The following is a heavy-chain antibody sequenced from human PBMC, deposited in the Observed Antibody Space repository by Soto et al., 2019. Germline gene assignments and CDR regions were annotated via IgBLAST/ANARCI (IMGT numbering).Heavy chain of an antibody. V-gene: IGHV1-18*01. D-gene: IGHD3-22*01. CDR1: GYTFTSYG. CDR2: ISAYNGNT. J-gene: IGHJ5*02. CDR3: ARLRLAGDSSGYYSQWWFDP. Sequence: ASVKVCCKASGYTFTSYGMSWVRQEHGQGLEWMGWISAYNGNTNYAQKLQGRVTMTTDTSTSKAYMELRSLRSDDTAVYYCARLRLAGDSSGYYSQWWFDPWGQGTLVTVSS.